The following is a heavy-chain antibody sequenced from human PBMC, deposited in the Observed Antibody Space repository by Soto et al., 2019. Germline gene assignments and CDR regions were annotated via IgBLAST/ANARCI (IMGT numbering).Heavy chain of an antibody. D-gene: IGHD6-6*01. CDR3: ARDKAEYSSSSQGVSDWFDP. J-gene: IGHJ5*02. V-gene: IGHV3-33*01. CDR2: IWYDGSNK. Sequence: GGSLRLSCAASGFTFSSYGMHWVRQAPGKGLEWVAVIWYDGSNKYYADSVKGRFTISRDNSKNTLYLQMNSLRAEDTAVYYCARDKAEYSSSSQGVSDWFDPWGQGTLVTVSS. CDR1: GFTFSSYG.